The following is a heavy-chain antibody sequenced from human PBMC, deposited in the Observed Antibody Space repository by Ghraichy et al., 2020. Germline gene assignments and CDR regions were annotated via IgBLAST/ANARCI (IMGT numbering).Heavy chain of an antibody. CDR2: IYYSGST. D-gene: IGHD6-13*01. CDR1: GGSISSSSYY. V-gene: IGHV4-39*01. J-gene: IGHJ4*02. CDR3: ATGLTIAAAGYPHRY. Sequence: SETLSLTCTVSGGSISSSSYYWGWIRQPPGKGLEWIGSIYYSGSTYYNPPLKSRVTISVDTSKNQFSLTLSSVTAADTAVYYCATGLTIAAAGYPHRYWGQGTLVTVSS.